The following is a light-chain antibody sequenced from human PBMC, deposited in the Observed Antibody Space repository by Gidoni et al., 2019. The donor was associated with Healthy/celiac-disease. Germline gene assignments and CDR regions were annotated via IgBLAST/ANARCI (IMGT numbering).Light chain of an antibody. CDR2: GNS. Sequence: QPVLTLPPSVSGPPPQTVTISCTGSSSNIGAGYDVHWYQQRPGTAPKRLIYGNSNRPSGVPDRFSGSKSGTSASLAITGLQAEDEDDYYCQSYDRSMSGSVVGGGTKLTVL. CDR1: SSNIGAGYD. J-gene: IGLJ3*02. V-gene: IGLV1-40*01. CDR3: QSYDRSMSGSV.